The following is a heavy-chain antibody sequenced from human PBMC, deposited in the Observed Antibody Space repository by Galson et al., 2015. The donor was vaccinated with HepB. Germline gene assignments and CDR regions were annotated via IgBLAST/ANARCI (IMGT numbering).Heavy chain of an antibody. CDR2: ISSSSSYI. Sequence: SLRLSCAASGFTFSSYSMNWVRQAPGKGLEWVSSISSSSSYIYYADSVKGRFTISRDNAKNSLYLQMNSLRAEDTAVYYCARSKNSITMIVEYDAFDIWGQGTMVTVSS. J-gene: IGHJ3*02. V-gene: IGHV3-21*01. CDR3: ARSKNSITMIVEYDAFDI. CDR1: GFTFSSYS. D-gene: IGHD3-22*01.